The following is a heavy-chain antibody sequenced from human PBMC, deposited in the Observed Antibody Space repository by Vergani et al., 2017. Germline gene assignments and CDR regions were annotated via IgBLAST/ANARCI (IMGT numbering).Heavy chain of an antibody. V-gene: IGHV4-34*01. CDR1: GGSFSGYY. Sequence: QVQLQQWGAGLLKPSETLSLTCAVYGGSFSGYYWSWIRQPPGKGLEWIGEINHSGSTNYNPSLKSRVTISVDTSKNQFSLKLSSVTAADTAVYYCGGGFLWGPCYLDYWGQGTLVTVSS. CDR2: INHSGST. J-gene: IGHJ4*02. D-gene: IGHD3-16*01. CDR3: GGGFLWGPCYLDY.